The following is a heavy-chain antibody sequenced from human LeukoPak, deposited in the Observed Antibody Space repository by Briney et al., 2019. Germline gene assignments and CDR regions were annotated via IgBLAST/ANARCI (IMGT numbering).Heavy chain of an antibody. CDR3: AKESIAAAGSFDY. CDR2: ISWNSGSI. J-gene: IGHJ4*02. Sequence: GRSLRLSCAASGFTFDDYAMHWVRQAPGKGLEWVSGISWNSGSIGYADSVKGRFTISRDNAKNSLYLQMNSLRAEDMALYYCAKESIAAAGSFDYWGQGTLDTVSS. CDR1: GFTFDDYA. D-gene: IGHD6-13*01. V-gene: IGHV3-9*03.